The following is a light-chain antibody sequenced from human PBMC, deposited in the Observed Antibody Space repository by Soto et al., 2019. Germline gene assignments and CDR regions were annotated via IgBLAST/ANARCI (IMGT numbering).Light chain of an antibody. V-gene: IGLV3-21*02. CDR3: QVWDTISDHYV. CDR1: NIESKS. CDR2: VDS. Sequence: SYELTQPPSVSVAPGQTARITCGGNNIESKSVHWYQQRPGQAPVLVIYVDSDRPSGIPDRFSASTSGNTAALTFSRVEAGDEADYYGQVWDTISDHYVFGSGPRSPS. J-gene: IGLJ1*01.